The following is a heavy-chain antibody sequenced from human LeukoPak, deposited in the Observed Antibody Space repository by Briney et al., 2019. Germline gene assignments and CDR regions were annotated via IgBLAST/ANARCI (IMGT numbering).Heavy chain of an antibody. D-gene: IGHD1-26*01. CDR2: ISYDGSNK. CDR1: GFTFSSYA. J-gene: IGHJ6*02. V-gene: IGHV3-30-3*01. CDR3: AGVGASRYYYYGMDV. Sequence: GRSLRLSCAASGFTFSSYAMHWVRQAPGKGLEWVAVISYDGSNKYYADSVKGRFTISRDNSKNTLYLQMNSLRAEDTAVYYCAGVGASRYYYYGMDVWGQGTTVTVSS.